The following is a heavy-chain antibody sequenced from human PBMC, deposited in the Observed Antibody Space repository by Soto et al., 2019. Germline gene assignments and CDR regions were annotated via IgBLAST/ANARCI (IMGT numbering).Heavy chain of an antibody. CDR2: IRYTGSP. Sequence: QVQLQESGPGLVKPSQTLSLTCTVSGGSISNTAYYWNWLRQQPGKGLEWIGYIRYTGSPSYNPSLKSRLTISLDTSKNQFSLHLSSVTAADTAVYYCAGGSDGYKSGYWGQGTLVSVSS. V-gene: IGHV4-31*03. J-gene: IGHJ4*02. CDR1: GGSISNTAYY. CDR3: AGGSDGYKSGY. D-gene: IGHD5-12*01.